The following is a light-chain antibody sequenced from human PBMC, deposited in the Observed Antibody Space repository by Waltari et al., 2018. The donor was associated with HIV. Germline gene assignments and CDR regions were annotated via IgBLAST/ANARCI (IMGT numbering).Light chain of an antibody. V-gene: IGKV3-11*01. CDR3: QQRSNL. J-gene: IGKJ3*01. CDR1: QRVSSS. CDR2: DAS. Sequence: EIVCTQFPATLSLSPGERATLSGRASQRVSSSLAWYQQKPGQAPRLLIYDASNRATRIPARFSGSGSGTDFTLTISSLEPEDFAVYYCQQRSNLFGPGT.